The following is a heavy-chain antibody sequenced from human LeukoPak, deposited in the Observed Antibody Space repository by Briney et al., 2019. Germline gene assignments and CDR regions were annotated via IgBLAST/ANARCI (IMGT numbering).Heavy chain of an antibody. V-gene: IGHV4-59*01. D-gene: IGHD3-16*02. CDR2: IYYSGST. CDR3: AREEEEDYVWGSYRLLTY. CDR1: GGSISSYY. Sequence: KPSETLSLTCTVSGGSISSYYWSWIRQPPGKGLEWIWYIYYSGSTNYNPSLKSRVTISVDTSKNQFSLKLSSVTAADTAVYYCAREEEEDYVWGSYRLLTYWGQGTLVTVSS. J-gene: IGHJ4*02.